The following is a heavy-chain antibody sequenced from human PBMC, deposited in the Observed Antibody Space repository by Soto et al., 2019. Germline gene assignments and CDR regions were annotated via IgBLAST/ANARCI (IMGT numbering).Heavy chain of an antibody. CDR1: GFTFSNAW. D-gene: IGHD3-10*01. Sequence: PGGSLRLSCAASGFTFSNAWMSWVRQAPGKGLEWVSSISSSSSYIYYADSVKGRFTISRDNAKNSLYLQMSSLRAEDTAVYYCARDSRDMVRGVRWFDPWGQGTLVTVSS. CDR2: ISSSSSYI. J-gene: IGHJ5*02. V-gene: IGHV3-21*01. CDR3: ARDSRDMVRGVRWFDP.